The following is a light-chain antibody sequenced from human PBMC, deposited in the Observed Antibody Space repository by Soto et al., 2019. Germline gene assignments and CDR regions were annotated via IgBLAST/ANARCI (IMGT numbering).Light chain of an antibody. CDR1: SSDVGGYNY. V-gene: IGLV2-14*01. J-gene: IGLJ2*01. CDR3: SSYTSSSTPV. Sequence: QSALTQPASVSGSPGQSITISWTGTSSDVGGYNYVSWYQQHPGKAPKLMIYDVSNRPSGVSNRFSGSKSGNTASLTISGLQAEDEADYYCSSYTSSSTPVFGGGTKLTVL. CDR2: DVS.